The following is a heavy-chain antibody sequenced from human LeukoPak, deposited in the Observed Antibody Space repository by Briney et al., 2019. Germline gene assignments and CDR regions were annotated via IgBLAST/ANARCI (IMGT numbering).Heavy chain of an antibody. V-gene: IGHV3-53*01. CDR1: GLTVSSHY. Sequence: QPGGSLRLSCAASGLTVSSHYMSWVRQASGKGLEWVSLVYSDGSTYYADSVKGRFTISRDNSKNTLYLQMNSLRAEDTAVYYCARALYYFDYWGQGTLVTVSS. J-gene: IGHJ4*02. CDR3: ARALYYFDY. CDR2: VYSDGST.